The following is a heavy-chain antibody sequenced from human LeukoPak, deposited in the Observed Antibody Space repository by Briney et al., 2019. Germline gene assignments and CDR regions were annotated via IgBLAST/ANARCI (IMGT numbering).Heavy chain of an antibody. Sequence: AVKVSCKASGGTFSSYAISWVRQAPGQGLEWMGGIIPIFGTANYAQKFQGRVTITADKSTSTAYMELRSLRSDDTAVYYCARGRRLELPFDPWGQGTLVTVSS. CDR3: ARGRRLELPFDP. J-gene: IGHJ5*02. V-gene: IGHV1-69*06. CDR1: GGTFSSYA. CDR2: IIPIFGTA. D-gene: IGHD1-7*01.